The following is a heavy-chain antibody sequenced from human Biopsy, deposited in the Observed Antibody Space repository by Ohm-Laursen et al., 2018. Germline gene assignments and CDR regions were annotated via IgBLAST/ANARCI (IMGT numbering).Heavy chain of an antibody. J-gene: IGHJ6*02. CDR3: ARDSSGTARAVGMDV. CDR2: INEVSSHI. V-gene: IGHV3-21*01. CDR1: GFAFSRCA. D-gene: IGHD6-6*01. Sequence: SLRLSCAASGFAFSRCAMNWVRQAPGKGLEWISYINEVSSHIYDADSVKGRITVARDNAKNSLYLQLNSLRAEDTAVYYCARDSSGTARAVGMDVWGQGTTVTVSS.